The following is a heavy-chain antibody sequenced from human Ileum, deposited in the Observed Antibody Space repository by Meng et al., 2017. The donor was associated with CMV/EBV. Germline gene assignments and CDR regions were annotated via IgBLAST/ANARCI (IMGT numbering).Heavy chain of an antibody. Sequence: GESLKISCAVSGFTFDSYWMSWVRQVPGQVPEFVANINQDGSIKSYLESVKGRFTISRDNAKASFYLQMNNLRPEDTAVYYCARDPGYSSFDYWGQGTVVTVSS. CDR1: GFTFDSYW. CDR3: ARDPGYSSFDY. CDR2: INQDGSIK. J-gene: IGHJ4*02. V-gene: IGHV3-7*03. D-gene: IGHD6-13*01.